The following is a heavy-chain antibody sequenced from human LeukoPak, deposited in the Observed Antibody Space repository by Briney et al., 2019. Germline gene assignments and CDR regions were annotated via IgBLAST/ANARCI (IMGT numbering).Heavy chain of an antibody. CDR1: GGSISSSSYY. V-gene: IGHV4-39*07. J-gene: IGHJ4*02. D-gene: IGHD7-27*01. Sequence: SETLSLTCTVSGGSISSSSYYWGWIRQPPGKGLEWIGSIYYSGSTYYNPSLKSRVTISVDTSKNQFSLKLSSVTAADTAVYYCARTGTFDYWGQGTLVTISS. CDR3: ARTGTFDY. CDR2: IYYSGST.